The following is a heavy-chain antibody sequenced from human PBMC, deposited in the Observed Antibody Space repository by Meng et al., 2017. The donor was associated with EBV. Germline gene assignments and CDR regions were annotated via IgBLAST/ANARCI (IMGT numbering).Heavy chain of an antibody. J-gene: IGHJ4*02. Sequence: QLVQAAAEVKKPGSSVKVSCKTSGGPFRYYAISWVRQAPGQGLEWLGGFLPRLGAPNYAQKFHGRVKITADESTSTHYMDLSSLRSEDTAIYYCASESGRGYTPDYWGQGTLVTASS. D-gene: IGHD3-10*01. CDR3: ASESGRGYTPDY. CDR2: FLPRLGAP. V-gene: IGHV1-69*01. CDR1: GGPFRYYA.